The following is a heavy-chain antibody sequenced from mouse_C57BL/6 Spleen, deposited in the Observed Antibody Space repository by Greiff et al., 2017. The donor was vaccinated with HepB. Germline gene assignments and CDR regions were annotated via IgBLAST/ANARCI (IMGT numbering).Heavy chain of an antibody. V-gene: IGHV1-62-2*01. Sequence: QVQLKESGAELVKPGASVKLSCKASGYTFTEYTIHWVKQRSGQGLEWIGWFYPGSGSIKYNEKFKDKATLTADKSSSTVYMELSRLTSEDSAVYFCARHEASYYYGSSYLYFDYWGQGTTLTVSS. CDR3: ARHEASYYYGSSYLYFDY. J-gene: IGHJ2*01. D-gene: IGHD1-1*01. CDR2: FYPGSGSI. CDR1: GYTFTEYT.